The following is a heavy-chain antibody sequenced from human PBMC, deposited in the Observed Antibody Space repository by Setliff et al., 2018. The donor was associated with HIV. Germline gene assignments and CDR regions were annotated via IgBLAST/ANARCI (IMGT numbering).Heavy chain of an antibody. V-gene: IGHV1-18*01. D-gene: IGHD6-25*01. CDR2: ISGYNGWT. CDR3: ARWVDDNSEGSYYHYMDV. Sequence: ASVKVSCKASGYTFTSYGVSWVRQAPGQGLEWMGLISGYNGWTKYPQKFQGRVTMTTDTSTSTVYMELTSLTSDDTAVYYCARWVDDNSEGSYYHYMDVWGNGASVTV. J-gene: IGHJ6*03. CDR1: GYTFTSYG.